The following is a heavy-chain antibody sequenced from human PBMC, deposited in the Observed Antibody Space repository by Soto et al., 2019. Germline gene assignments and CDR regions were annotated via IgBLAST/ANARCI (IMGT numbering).Heavy chain of an antibody. CDR2: MNPNSGNT. Sequence: GASVKGSCKASGYTFTSYDINWVRQATGQGLEWMGWMNPNSGNTGYAQKFQGRVTMTRNTSITTAYMELSSLRSEDTAVYYCARGAHCSSTSCPDFDYWGLGTLVTVSS. CDR3: ARGAHCSSTSCPDFDY. J-gene: IGHJ4*02. V-gene: IGHV1-8*01. CDR1: GYTFTSYD. D-gene: IGHD2-2*01.